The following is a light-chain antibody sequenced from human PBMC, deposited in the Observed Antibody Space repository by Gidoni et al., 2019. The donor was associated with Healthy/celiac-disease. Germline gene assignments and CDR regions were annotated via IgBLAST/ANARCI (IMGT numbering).Light chain of an antibody. V-gene: IGLV2-11*01. CDR1: SSDVGGYTY. Sequence: QSALTQPRSVSGAPGQSVTLSCTGPSSDVGGYTYVSWYQQHPGKAPKLMIYDVSKRPSGVPDRFACSKSGNTASLTISGLQAEDEADYYCCSYAGSYTYVVFGGGTKLTVL. J-gene: IGLJ2*01. CDR2: DVS. CDR3: CSYAGSYTYVV.